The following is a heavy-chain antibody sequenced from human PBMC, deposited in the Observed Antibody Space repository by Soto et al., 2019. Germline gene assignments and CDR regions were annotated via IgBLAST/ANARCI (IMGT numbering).Heavy chain of an antibody. CDR1: GGSISSSSYY. V-gene: IGHV4-39*01. J-gene: IGHJ1*01. CDR3: ARLEMATIEYFQH. D-gene: IGHD5-12*01. Sequence: SETLSLTCTVSGGSISSSSYYWGWIRQPPGKGLEWIGSIYYSGSTYYNPSLKSRVTISVDTSKNQFSLKLSSVTAADTAVYYCARLEMATIEYFQHWGQGTLVTVSS. CDR2: IYYSGST.